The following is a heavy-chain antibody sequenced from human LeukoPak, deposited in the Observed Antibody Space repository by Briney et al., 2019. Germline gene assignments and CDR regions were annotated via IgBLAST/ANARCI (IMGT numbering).Heavy chain of an antibody. V-gene: IGHV1-3*01. D-gene: IGHD5-24*01. CDR3: ARSSKEMATMRPFDY. J-gene: IGHJ4*02. Sequence: ASVKVSCKASGYILSRYAMNWVRQAPGQRLEWMGWINAGNGNTKYSQKFQGRVTITRDTSASTAYMELSSLRSEDTAVYYCARSSKEMATMRPFDYWGQGTLVTVSS. CDR2: INAGNGNT. CDR1: GYILSRYA.